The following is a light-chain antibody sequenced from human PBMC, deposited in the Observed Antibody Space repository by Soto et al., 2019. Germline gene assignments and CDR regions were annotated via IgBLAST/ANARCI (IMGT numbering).Light chain of an antibody. CDR3: QHYNSYSLT. Sequence: GGSVTITCRASQSISSWLAWYQQKPGKAPKLLIYDASSLESGVPSRFSGSGSGTEFTLTISSLQPDDFATYYCQHYNSYSLTFGGGTKVDSK. V-gene: IGKV1-5*01. CDR2: DAS. J-gene: IGKJ4*01. CDR1: QSISSW.